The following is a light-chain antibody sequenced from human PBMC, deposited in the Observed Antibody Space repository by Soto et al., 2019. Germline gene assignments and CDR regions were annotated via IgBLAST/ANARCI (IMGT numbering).Light chain of an antibody. CDR3: QAYDNSGFV. CDR1: QSLSRW. Sequence: DIQMTQSPSTLSASVGDRVTITCRASQSLSRWLAWYQQRPGKAPDLLIYKVSILESGVPSRFSGRGSGTEFTLTISSLQPDDSATYYCQAYDNSGFVFGPGTKVEIK. J-gene: IGKJ3*01. V-gene: IGKV1-5*03. CDR2: KVS.